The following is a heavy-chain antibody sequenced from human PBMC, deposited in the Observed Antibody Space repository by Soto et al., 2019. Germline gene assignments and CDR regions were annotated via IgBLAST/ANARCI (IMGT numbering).Heavy chain of an antibody. D-gene: IGHD4-17*01. CDR2: IIPSYDRT. CDR1: GDAFKSYA. Sequence: QVLLLQSGSEVKKAGSSVKVSCKASGDAFKSYAIHWVRQAPGQGLEYMGRIIPSYDRTKYAQKFQGRLTLTADMSTSTVYMELSSLRSADTAVYYCARDPTNDYGDDTFDYWGQGTKVIVSS. CDR3: ARDPTNDYGDDTFDY. J-gene: IGHJ4*02. V-gene: IGHV1-69*06.